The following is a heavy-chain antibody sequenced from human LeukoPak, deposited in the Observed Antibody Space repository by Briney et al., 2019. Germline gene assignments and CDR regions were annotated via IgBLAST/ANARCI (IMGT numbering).Heavy chain of an antibody. V-gene: IGHV1-2*02. CDR1: GYTFTGYY. D-gene: IGHD6-6*01. Sequence: ASVKVSCKAPGYTFTGYYMHWVRQAPGQGLEWMGWINPNSGGTNYAQKFQGRVTMTGDTSISTAYMELSRLRSDDTAVYYCARDYSSSSSYFDYWGQGTLVTVSS. CDR3: ARDYSSSSSYFDY. J-gene: IGHJ4*02. CDR2: INPNSGGT.